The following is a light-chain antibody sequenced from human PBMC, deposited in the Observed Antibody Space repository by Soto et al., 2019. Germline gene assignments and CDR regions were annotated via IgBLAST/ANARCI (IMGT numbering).Light chain of an antibody. CDR2: AAS. V-gene: IGKV3-20*01. J-gene: IGKJ1*01. CDR1: QSVSSTY. Sequence: EIVLTQSPGPLSLSPGERATLSCRASQSVSSTYLAWYQQKPGQAPRLLIYAASSRATGVPDRFSGSGSGTDFTLTISRLEPEDFAVYYCQHYGSSPETFGQGTKVEIK. CDR3: QHYGSSPET.